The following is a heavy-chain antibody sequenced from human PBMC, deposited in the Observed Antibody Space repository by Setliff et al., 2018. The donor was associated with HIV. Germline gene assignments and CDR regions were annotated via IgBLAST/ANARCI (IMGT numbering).Heavy chain of an antibody. CDR1: GYTFSDYF. CDR2: IHPNRGGT. D-gene: IGHD3-10*01. V-gene: IGHV1-2*02. J-gene: IGHJ4*02. CDR3: ATDRLIKLIWGVIKELAY. Sequence: GASVKVSCKASGYTFSDYFIHWVRQAPGQGLEWMGWIHPNRGGTNYAQKFQGRVTMTRDTSISTAYMELSRLRSDDTAMYYCATDRLIKLIWGVIKELAYWGQGTLVTVSS.